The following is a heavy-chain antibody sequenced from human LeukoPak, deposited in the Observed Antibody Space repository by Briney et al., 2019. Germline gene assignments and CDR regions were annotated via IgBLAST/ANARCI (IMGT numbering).Heavy chain of an antibody. CDR2: ISAYNGNT. D-gene: IGHD3-3*01. CDR1: GYTFTSHG. V-gene: IGHV1-18*01. J-gene: IGHJ3*02. CDR3: ARVLTYYDCFDI. Sequence: ASVKVSCKASGYTFTSHGISWVRQAPGQGLEWMGWISAYNGNTNYAQKLQGRVTMTTDTSTSTAYMELRSLRSDDTAVYYCARVLTYYDCFDIWGQGTMVTVSS.